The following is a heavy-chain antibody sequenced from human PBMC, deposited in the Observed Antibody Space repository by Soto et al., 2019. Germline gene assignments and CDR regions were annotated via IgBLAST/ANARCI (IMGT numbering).Heavy chain of an antibody. CDR1: GYTFTSYD. CDR2: MNPNSGNT. J-gene: IGHJ5*02. Sequence: QVQLVQSGAEVKKPGASVQVSCKASGYTFTSYDINWVRQATGQGLEWMGWMNPNSGNTGYAQKFQGRVTMTRNTSISTAYMELSSLRSEDTAVYYCARVSWLVNWFDPWGQGTLVTVSS. D-gene: IGHD6-19*01. V-gene: IGHV1-8*01. CDR3: ARVSWLVNWFDP.